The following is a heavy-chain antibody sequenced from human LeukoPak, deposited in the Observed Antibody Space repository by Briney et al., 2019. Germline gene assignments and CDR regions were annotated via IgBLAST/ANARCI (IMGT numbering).Heavy chain of an antibody. Sequence: HPGGSLRLSCAASGFTLSSYEMNWVRQAPGKGLEWVSSITSRSDYIYYADSLKGRFTVSRDNAKNSLYLQMSSLTAEDTAVYYCATGYCSGGSCFNWFDPWGQGTLVTVSS. CDR2: ITSRSDYI. CDR3: ATGYCSGGSCFNWFDP. CDR1: GFTLSSYE. V-gene: IGHV3-48*03. J-gene: IGHJ5*02. D-gene: IGHD2-15*01.